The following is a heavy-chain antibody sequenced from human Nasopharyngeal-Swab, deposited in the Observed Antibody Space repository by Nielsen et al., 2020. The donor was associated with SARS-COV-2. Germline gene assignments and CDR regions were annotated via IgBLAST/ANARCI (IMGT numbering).Heavy chain of an antibody. CDR3: ARGFDL. Sequence: SETLSLTCTVSGYSISSGYYWGWIRQPPGKGLEWIGSIYQSGSTYYNPSLKSRVTISVDTSKNQFSLKLSSVTAADTAVCYCARGFDLWGRGTLVTVSS. CDR1: GYSISSGYY. V-gene: IGHV4-38-2*02. CDR2: IYQSGST. J-gene: IGHJ2*01.